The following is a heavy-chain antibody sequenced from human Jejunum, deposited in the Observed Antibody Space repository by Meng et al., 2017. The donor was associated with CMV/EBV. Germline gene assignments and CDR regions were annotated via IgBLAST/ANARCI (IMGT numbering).Heavy chain of an antibody. V-gene: IGHV4-34*01. CDR3: ARGVGDY. J-gene: IGHJ4*02. CDR2: IIHGGAT. D-gene: IGHD1-26*01. CDR1: CVSVIAYN. Sequence: EPLSLTFAVYCVSVIAYNWSWFRQTPGKGLEWIGEIIHGGATNYHPSLNSRLTISIDTSKNQLSLKVTSVTAADTAIYYCARGVGDYWGQGTLVTVSS.